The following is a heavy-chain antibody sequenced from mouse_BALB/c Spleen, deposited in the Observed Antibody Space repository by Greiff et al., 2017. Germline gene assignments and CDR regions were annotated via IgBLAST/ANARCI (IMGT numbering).Heavy chain of an antibody. CDR3: ARYYGNYYFDY. V-gene: IGHV1-7*01. Sequence: QVQLQQSGAELAKPGASVMMSCKASGYTFTSYWMHWVKQRPGQGLEWIGYINPSTGYTEYNQKFKDKATLTADKSSSTAYMQLSSLTSEDSAVYYCARYYGNYYFDYWGQGTTLTVSS. CDR2: INPSTGYT. D-gene: IGHD2-1*01. CDR1: GYTFTSYW. J-gene: IGHJ2*01.